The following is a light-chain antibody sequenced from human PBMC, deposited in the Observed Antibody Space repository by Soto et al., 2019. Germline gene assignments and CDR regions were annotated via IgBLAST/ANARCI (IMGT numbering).Light chain of an antibody. CDR3: QQYNNWPS. Sequence: EIVVTQSPATLFVFPGERATLSFRASQSVYNNLAWYQQKPGQPPRLLMYGVYTRAPGTPARFSGSGSETEFTLTIRSLQSEDFAVYFCQQYNNWPSFGQGTRLEIK. V-gene: IGKV3D-15*01. J-gene: IGKJ5*01. CDR1: QSVYNN. CDR2: GVY.